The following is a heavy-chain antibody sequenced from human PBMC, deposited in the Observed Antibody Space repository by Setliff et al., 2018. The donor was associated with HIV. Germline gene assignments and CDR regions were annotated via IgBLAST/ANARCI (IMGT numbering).Heavy chain of an antibody. CDR2: ISFDATGK. V-gene: IGHV3-30*04. CDR1: GFAFDTYA. Sequence: SGGSLRLSCAASGFAFDTYAMNWVRQAPGKGLEWVSLISFDATGKVYVDSVEGRFTISRDNSKSTLYLQMNSLRAEDTAVYYCAKAARDYYDSSGYYIGIDYWGRGTLVTVSS. D-gene: IGHD3-22*01. CDR3: AKAARDYYDSSGYYIGIDY. J-gene: IGHJ4*02.